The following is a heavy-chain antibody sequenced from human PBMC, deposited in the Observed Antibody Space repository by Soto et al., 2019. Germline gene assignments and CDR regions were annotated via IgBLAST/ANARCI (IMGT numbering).Heavy chain of an antibody. Sequence: QVQLQESGPGLVKPSETLSLTCTVSGGSISRDDYYWSWIRQPPGKGLEWIGYIYHSGTTYYNPSLKRRITISVDTSQTQFSLNLSSVTAADTAVYFCARDIPSSGGYDNWLDPWGQGTLVTVSS. CDR2: IYHSGTT. D-gene: IGHD5-12*01. CDR1: GGSISRDDYY. V-gene: IGHV4-30-4*01. CDR3: ARDIPSSGGYDNWLDP. J-gene: IGHJ5*02.